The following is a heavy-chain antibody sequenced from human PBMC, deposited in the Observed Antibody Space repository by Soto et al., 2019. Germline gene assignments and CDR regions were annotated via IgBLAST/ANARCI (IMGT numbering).Heavy chain of an antibody. V-gene: IGHV4-59*01. CDR3: ARFGGGWFDP. Sequence: SETLSLTCTVSGGSISSDYWSWIRQPPGKGLEWIGYIYYSGSTNYNPSLKSRVTISGDTSKNQFSLNLTSVTAADTAVYFCARFGGGWFDPWGQGTLITVSS. CDR2: IYYSGST. D-gene: IGHD3-3*01. J-gene: IGHJ5*02. CDR1: GGSISSDY.